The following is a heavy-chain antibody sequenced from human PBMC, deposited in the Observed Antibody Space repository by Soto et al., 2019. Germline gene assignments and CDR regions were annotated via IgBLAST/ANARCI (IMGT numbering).Heavy chain of an antibody. Sequence: ETLSLTCTVPGYSFTSYWIGWVRQMPGKGLEWMGIIYPGDSDTRYSPSFQGQVTISADKSISTAYLQWSSLKASDTAMYYCARPAWGRPYDYYGMDVWGQGTTVTVSS. CDR2: IYPGDSDT. CDR1: GYSFTSYW. J-gene: IGHJ6*02. D-gene: IGHD7-27*01. CDR3: ARPAWGRPYDYYGMDV. V-gene: IGHV5-51*01.